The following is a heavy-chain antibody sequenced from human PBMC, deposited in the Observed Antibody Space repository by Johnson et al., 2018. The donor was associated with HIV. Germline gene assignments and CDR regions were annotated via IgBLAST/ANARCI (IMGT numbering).Heavy chain of an antibody. V-gene: IGHV3-20*04. D-gene: IGHD1-14*01. CDR2: ISWNGGYA. Sequence: VQLVESGGGLVQPGGSLRLSCVASGFTFDDYAMHWVRQAPGKGLEWVSLISWNGGYAAYADSVKGRFTISRDNAKNSLYLHMNSLRADYTGLYYCVRGGMYRRDDAFDIWGQGTMVTVSS. CDR1: GFTFDDYA. CDR3: VRGGMYRRDDAFDI. J-gene: IGHJ3*02.